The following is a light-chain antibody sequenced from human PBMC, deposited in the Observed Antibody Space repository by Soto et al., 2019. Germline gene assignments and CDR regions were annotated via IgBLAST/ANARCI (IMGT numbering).Light chain of an antibody. J-gene: IGLJ2*01. Sequence: SYELTQPPSVSVSPGQTASITCSGDKLGDKYACWYQQKPGQSPVLVIDQDSKLPSGIPERFSGSNSGNTATLTVSGTQAMDEADYYWQAWDSRCVGFGGGTKLTVL. CDR1: KLGDKY. CDR3: QAWDSRCVG. V-gene: IGLV3-1*01. CDR2: QDS.